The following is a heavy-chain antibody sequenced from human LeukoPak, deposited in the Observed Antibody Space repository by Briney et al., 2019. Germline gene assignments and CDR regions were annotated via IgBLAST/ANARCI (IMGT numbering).Heavy chain of an antibody. CDR2: IKQDGSEK. Sequence: GGSLRLSCAASGFTFTNYWMSWVRQAPGKGLEWVANIKQDGSEKYHVDSVKGRFTISRDNSKNSLYLQMNSLRTEDTALYYCAKPLAQDYVWGSYTGDYFDYWGQGTLVTVSS. D-gene: IGHD3-16*01. J-gene: IGHJ4*02. V-gene: IGHV3-7*03. CDR3: AKPLAQDYVWGSYTGDYFDY. CDR1: GFTFTNYW.